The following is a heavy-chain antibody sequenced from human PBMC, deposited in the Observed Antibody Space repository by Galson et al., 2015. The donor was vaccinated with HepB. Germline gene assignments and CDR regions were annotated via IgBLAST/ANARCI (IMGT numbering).Heavy chain of an antibody. CDR3: ARDVDWALDY. J-gene: IGHJ4*02. D-gene: IGHD3-9*01. CDR1: GYTFTSHG. CDR2: ISSYRGNT. V-gene: IGHV1-18*01. Sequence: SVKVSCKASGYTFTSHGISWVRQAPGQGLEWVGWISSYRGNTKYAQKFQGRVTMTKDTPTNTAYMELRSLRSADTAVYYCARDVDWALDYWGQGTLVTVSS.